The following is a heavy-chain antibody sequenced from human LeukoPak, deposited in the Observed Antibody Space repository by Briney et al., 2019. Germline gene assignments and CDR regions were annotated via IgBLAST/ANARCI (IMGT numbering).Heavy chain of an antibody. CDR3: AKEGPDYDFWSGHEDYFDY. V-gene: IGHV3-30*18. J-gene: IGHJ4*02. CDR1: GFTFSSYG. Sequence: QPGRSLRLSCAASGFTFSSYGMHWVRQAPGKGLEWVAVISYDGSNKYYADSVKGRFTISRDNSKNTLYLQMNSLRAEDTAVYYCAKEGPDYDFWSGHEDYFDYWGQGTLVTVSS. D-gene: IGHD3-3*01. CDR2: ISYDGSNK.